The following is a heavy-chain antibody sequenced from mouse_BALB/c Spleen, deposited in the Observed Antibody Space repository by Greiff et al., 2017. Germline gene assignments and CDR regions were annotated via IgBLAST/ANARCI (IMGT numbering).Heavy chain of an antibody. CDR1: GFTFSSYA. CDR2: ISSGGST. J-gene: IGHJ2*01. V-gene: IGHV5-6-5*01. D-gene: IGHD1-1*01. Sequence: EVKLVESGGGLVKPGGSLKLSCAASGFTFSSYAMSWVRQTPEKRLEWVASISSGGSTYYPDSVKGRFTISRDNARNILYLQMSSLRSEDTAMYYCARGELLRFDYWGQGTTLTVSS. CDR3: ARGELLRFDY.